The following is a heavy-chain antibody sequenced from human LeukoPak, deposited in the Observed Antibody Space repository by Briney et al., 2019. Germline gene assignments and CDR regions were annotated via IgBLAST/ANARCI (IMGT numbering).Heavy chain of an antibody. Sequence: KTSETLSLTCTVSGGSISSSSYYWGWIRQPPGKGLEWIGSIYYSGSTYYNPSLKSRVTISVDTSKNQFSLKLSSVTAADTAVYYCARHHYSSSPLDWGQGTLVTVSS. D-gene: IGHD6-6*01. J-gene: IGHJ4*02. CDR2: IYYSGST. V-gene: IGHV4-39*01. CDR3: ARHHYSSSPLD. CDR1: GGSISSSSYY.